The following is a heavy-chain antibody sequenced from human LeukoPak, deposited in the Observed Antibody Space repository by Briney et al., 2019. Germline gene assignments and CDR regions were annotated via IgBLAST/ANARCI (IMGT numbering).Heavy chain of an antibody. CDR1: GFIVSSNY. D-gene: IGHD3-3*01. J-gene: IGHJ4*02. CDR3: TTMVPYYDFWSGFSIW. CDR2: IYSGGSI. V-gene: IGHV3-53*01. Sequence: GGSLRLSCAASGFIVSSNYMSWVRQAPGKGLEWVSVIYSGGSIYYADSVKGRFTISRDNSKNTLHLQMNSLKTEDTAVYYCTTMVPYYDFWSGFSIWWGQGTLVTVSS.